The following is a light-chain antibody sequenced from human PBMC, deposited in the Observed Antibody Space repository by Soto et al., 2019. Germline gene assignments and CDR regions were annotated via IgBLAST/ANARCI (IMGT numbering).Light chain of an antibody. V-gene: IGLV2-14*03. CDR2: AVS. CDR1: SSDVGNYDH. CDR3: ASYTPSSTYV. J-gene: IGLJ1*01. Sequence: QSALTQPASVSGSPGQSITNSCTGTSSDVGNYDHVSWYQQYPGKATKLMISAVSRRPSGVSNRFSGYKSGNTASLAISGLQAEDEADYYCASYTPSSTYVFGTGSKVTVL.